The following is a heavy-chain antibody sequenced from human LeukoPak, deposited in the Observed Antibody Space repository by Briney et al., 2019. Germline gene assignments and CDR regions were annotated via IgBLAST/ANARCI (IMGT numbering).Heavy chain of an antibody. CDR3: AGEGREPLASWFDP. CDR1: RLPFRTYA. V-gene: IGHV3-30*10. CDR2: ISYDGRNK. D-gene: IGHD1-14*01. J-gene: IGHJ5*02. Sequence: PGGSLRLSCAVSRLPFRTYALHWVRQAPGKGLEWVADISYDGRNKFYTDSEKGRFTMSRDNSENTLFLQMHSLRAEDTAVYYSAGEGREPLASWFDPGGRGTGVTVS.